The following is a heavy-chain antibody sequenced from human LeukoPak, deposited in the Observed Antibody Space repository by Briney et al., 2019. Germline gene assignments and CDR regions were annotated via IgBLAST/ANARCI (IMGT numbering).Heavy chain of an antibody. Sequence: SGTLSLTCAVSGGSISTNNWWSWVRQPPGKGLEWIGYIYHSGSTYYNPSLKSRVTISVDRSKNQFSLKLSSVTAADTAVYYCATSSGYYFDAFDIWGQGTMVTVSS. CDR3: ATSSGYYFDAFDI. D-gene: IGHD3-22*01. CDR2: IYHSGST. CDR1: GGSISTNNW. J-gene: IGHJ3*02. V-gene: IGHV4-4*02.